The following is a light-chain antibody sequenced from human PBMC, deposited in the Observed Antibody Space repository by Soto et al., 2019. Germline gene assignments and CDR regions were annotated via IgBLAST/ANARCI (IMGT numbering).Light chain of an antibody. CDR1: QSVAGN. CDR3: QQYNDWPPVA. V-gene: IGKV3-15*01. Sequence: EIVMTQSPATLSVSPGERATLSCRASQSVAGNLAWYQQKPGQAPRLLIYGTPTRATGIPARFSGSGSGTEFTLTVSNQQSEDFAVDFCQQYNDWPPVALGQGTRLEIK. CDR2: GTP. J-gene: IGKJ5*01.